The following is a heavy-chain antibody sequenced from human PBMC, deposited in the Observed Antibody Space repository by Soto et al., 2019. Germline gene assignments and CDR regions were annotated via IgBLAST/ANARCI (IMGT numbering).Heavy chain of an antibody. V-gene: IGHV3-15*01. CDR1: GFAFSNAW. D-gene: IGHD2-15*01. J-gene: IGHJ4*02. Sequence: PGGSLRLSCAASGFAFSNAWMSWVRQAPGKGLEWVGRIKTKTDGGTTDYAAPVKGRFTISRDDSKSTLYLQMNSLKAEDTAVYYCTTDPDHCSAGSCYLDYWGQGTLVTVSS. CDR2: IKTKTDGGTT. CDR3: TTDPDHCSAGSCYLDY.